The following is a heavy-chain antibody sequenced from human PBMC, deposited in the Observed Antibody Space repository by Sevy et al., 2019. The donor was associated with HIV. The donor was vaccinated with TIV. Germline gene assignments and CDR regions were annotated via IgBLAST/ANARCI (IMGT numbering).Heavy chain of an antibody. CDR2: IYYSGST. V-gene: IGHV4-39*01. CDR3: ARQTLPVVVVAATYWFDP. Sequence: SETLSLTCAVSGGSISSSSYYWGWIRQPPGKGLEWIGSIYYSGSTYYNPSLKSRVTISVDTSKNQFSLKLSSVTAADTAVYYCARQTLPVVVVAATYWFDPWGQGTLVTVSS. J-gene: IGHJ5*02. CDR1: GGSISSSSYY. D-gene: IGHD2-15*01.